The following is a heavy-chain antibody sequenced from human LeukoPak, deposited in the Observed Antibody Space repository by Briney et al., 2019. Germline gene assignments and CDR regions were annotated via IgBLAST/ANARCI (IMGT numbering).Heavy chain of an antibody. V-gene: IGHV1-69*05. CDR1: GGTFSSYA. J-gene: IGHJ6*03. Sequence: RASVKVSCKASGGTFSSYAISWVRQAPGQGLEWMGRIIPIFGTANYAQKFQGRVTITTDESTSTAYMELSSLRSEDTAVYYCARHRPGGSPWPPDYYYYMDVWGKGTTVTVSS. CDR3: ARHRPGGSPWPPDYYYYMDV. D-gene: IGHD3-16*01. CDR2: IIPIFGTA.